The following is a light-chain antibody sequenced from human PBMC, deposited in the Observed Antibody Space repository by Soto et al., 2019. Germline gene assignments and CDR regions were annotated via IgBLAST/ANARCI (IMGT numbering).Light chain of an antibody. Sequence: EIVLTQSPATLSLSPGERATLSCRASQSVSSYLAWYQQKPGQAPRLLIYDASNRATGIPVRFSGSGSGTDFTLTISGLEPEDFAAYYCHQRSNWPLTFGGGTKVEIK. CDR2: DAS. V-gene: IGKV3-11*01. CDR1: QSVSSY. J-gene: IGKJ4*01. CDR3: HQRSNWPLT.